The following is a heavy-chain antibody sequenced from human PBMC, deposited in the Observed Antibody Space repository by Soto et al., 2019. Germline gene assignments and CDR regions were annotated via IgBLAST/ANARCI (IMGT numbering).Heavy chain of an antibody. V-gene: IGHV4-34*01. CDR3: RVATPSSFDS. CDR2: INHSGDT. J-gene: IGHJ4*02. Sequence: ETLSLTCAVYGGSFSIYYWSWIRQPPGKGLEWIGEINHSGDTNYNPSLKSRLIISADTSKNQFSLKLNSVTAADTAVYYCRVATPSSFDSWGQGTLVTVSS. D-gene: IGHD1-1*01. CDR1: GGSFSIYY.